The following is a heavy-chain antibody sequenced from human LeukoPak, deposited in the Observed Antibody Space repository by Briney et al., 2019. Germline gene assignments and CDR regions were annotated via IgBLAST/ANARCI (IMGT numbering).Heavy chain of an antibody. V-gene: IGHV1-69*05. CDR1: GGTFSSYA. D-gene: IGHD3-9*01. J-gene: IGHJ5*02. CDR3: ARTVGSLYDIALTWFDP. CDR2: IIPIFGTA. Sequence: ASVKVSCKASGGTFSSYAISWVRQAPGQGLEWMGGIIPIFGTANYAQKLQGRVTMTTDTSTSTAYMELRSLRSDDTAVYYCARTVGSLYDIALTWFDPWGQGTLVTVSS.